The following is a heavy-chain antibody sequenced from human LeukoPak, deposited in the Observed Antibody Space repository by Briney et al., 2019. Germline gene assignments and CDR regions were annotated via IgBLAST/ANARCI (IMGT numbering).Heavy chain of an antibody. CDR2: INPNSGGT. D-gene: IGHD5-12*01. CDR1: GYTFTGYY. J-gene: IGHJ6*03. V-gene: IGHV1-2*02. Sequence: GASVKVSCKASGYTFTGYYMHWVRQAPGQGLKWMGWINPNSGGTNYPQKFQGRVTITRDTSISTAYMELSRLRSDDTAVYYCAGVARNYYYMDVWGKGTTVTVSS. CDR3: AGVARNYYYMDV.